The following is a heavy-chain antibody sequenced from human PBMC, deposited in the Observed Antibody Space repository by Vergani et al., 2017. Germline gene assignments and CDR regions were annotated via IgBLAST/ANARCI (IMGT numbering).Heavy chain of an antibody. D-gene: IGHD3-9*01. CDR1: GYTFTGYY. CDR3: AIRYYDILTGYYSHIDY. CDR2: INPNSGGT. Sequence: QVQLVQSGAEVKKPGASVKVSCKASGYTFTGYYMHWVRQAPGQGLEWMGWINPNSGGTNYAQKFQGRVTMTRDTSISTAYMELIRLRSDDTAVYYCAIRYYDILTGYYSHIDYWGQGTLVTVSS. J-gene: IGHJ4*02. V-gene: IGHV1-2*02.